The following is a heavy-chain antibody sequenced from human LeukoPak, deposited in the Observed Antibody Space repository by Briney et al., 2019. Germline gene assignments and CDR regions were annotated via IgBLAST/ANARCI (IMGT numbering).Heavy chain of an antibody. V-gene: IGHV5-51*01. CDR2: IYPGDSDT. CDR3: ARRVLYSGYEGYYYYGMDV. CDR1: GYTFTNYW. Sequence: KGGESLKISCKGSGYTFTNYWIGWVRQMPGKGLEWMGIIYPGDSDTRYSPSFQGQVTISADKSISTAYLQWSSLKASDTAMYYCARRVLYSGYEGYYYYGMDVWGQGTTVTVSS. D-gene: IGHD5-12*01. J-gene: IGHJ6*02.